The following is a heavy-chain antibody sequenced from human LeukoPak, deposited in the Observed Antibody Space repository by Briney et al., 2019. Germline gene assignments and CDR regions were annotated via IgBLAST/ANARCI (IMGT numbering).Heavy chain of an antibody. D-gene: IGHD2-2*02. Sequence: GGSLRLSCAASGFTFSSYATSWVRQAPGKGLEWVSAISGSGGSTYYADSVKGRFTISRDNSKNTLYLQMSSLRAEDTAVHYCAKEIFGVPAAISAYWGQGTLVTVSS. CDR1: GFTFSSYA. CDR2: ISGSGGST. V-gene: IGHV3-23*01. CDR3: AKEIFGVPAAISAY. J-gene: IGHJ4*02.